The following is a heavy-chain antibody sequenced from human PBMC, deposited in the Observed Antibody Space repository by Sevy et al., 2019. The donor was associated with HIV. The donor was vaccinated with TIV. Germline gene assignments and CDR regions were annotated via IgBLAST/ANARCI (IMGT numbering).Heavy chain of an antibody. V-gene: IGHV3-30*18. Sequence: GGSLRLACLTSGFSFSSFALHWVRQPPGKGLEWVAMVSYDGDETYYADSVKGRFTVSRDISTNSVSLEMNSLRGEDTAVYYCAKDLRRVAGTGMDFWDQGTLVTVSS. CDR1: GFSFSSFA. J-gene: IGHJ4*02. CDR2: VSYDGDET. D-gene: IGHD1-1*01. CDR3: AKDLRRVAGTGMDF.